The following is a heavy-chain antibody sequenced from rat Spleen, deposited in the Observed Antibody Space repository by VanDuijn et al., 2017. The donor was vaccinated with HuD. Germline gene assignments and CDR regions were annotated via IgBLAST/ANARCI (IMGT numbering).Heavy chain of an antibody. Sequence: EVQLVESGGGLVQPGRSLRLSCAASGITFNNYWMTWIRQAPGKGLEWVATISSDGGRNFYRDSVKGRFTISRDNAKSTLYLQMDSLRSEDTATYYCARHSGTARGVMDAWGQGASVTVSS. D-gene: IGHD5-1*01. CDR3: ARHSGTARGVMDA. CDR1: GITFNNYW. J-gene: IGHJ4*01. CDR2: ISSDGGRN. V-gene: IGHV5-29*01.